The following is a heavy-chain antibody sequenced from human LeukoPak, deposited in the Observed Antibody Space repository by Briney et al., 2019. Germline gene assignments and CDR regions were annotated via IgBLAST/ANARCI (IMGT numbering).Heavy chain of an antibody. D-gene: IGHD1-1*01. CDR2: INPNSGGT. Sequence: GASVKVSCKASGYTFTGYYMHWVRQAPGQGLEWMGWINPNSGGTNYAQKFQGRVTMTRDTSISTAYMELSRLRSDDTAVYYCARDPFPASQALDWFDPWGQGTLVTVSS. CDR1: GYTFTGYY. J-gene: IGHJ5*02. CDR3: ARDPFPASQALDWFDP. V-gene: IGHV1-2*02.